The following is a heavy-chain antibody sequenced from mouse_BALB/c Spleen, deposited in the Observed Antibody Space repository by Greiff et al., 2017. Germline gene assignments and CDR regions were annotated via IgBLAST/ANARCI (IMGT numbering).Heavy chain of an antibody. D-gene: IGHD2-10*02. CDR1: GFNIKDYY. CDR2: IDPENGDT. Sequence: DVKLVESGAELVRSGASVKLSCTASGFNIKDYYMHWVKQRPEQGLEWIGWIDPENGDTEYAPKFQGKATMTADTSSNTAYLQLSSLTSEDTAVYYCNAYGKNAMDYWGQGTSVTVSS. CDR3: NAYGKNAMDY. V-gene: IGHV14-4*02. J-gene: IGHJ4*01.